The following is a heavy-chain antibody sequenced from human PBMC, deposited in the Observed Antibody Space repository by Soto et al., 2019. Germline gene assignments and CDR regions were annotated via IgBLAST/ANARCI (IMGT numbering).Heavy chain of an antibody. Sequence: ASVKVSCKASGYTFTSYAMNWVRQAPGQRLEWMGWINAGNGNTKYSQKFQGRVTITRDTSASTAYMELSSLRSEDTAVYYCARVVVVIPPGYYYAMDVWGQGTTVTVS. J-gene: IGHJ6*02. V-gene: IGHV1-3*01. CDR3: ARVVVVIPPGYYYAMDV. D-gene: IGHD3-22*01. CDR2: INAGNGNT. CDR1: GYTFTSYA.